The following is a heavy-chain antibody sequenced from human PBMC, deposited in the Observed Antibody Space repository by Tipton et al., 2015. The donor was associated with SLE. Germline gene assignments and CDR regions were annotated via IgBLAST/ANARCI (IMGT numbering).Heavy chain of an antibody. Sequence: TLSLTCAVYGGSFSGYYWSWIRQPPGKGLEWIGEINHSGSTNYNPSLKSRVTISVDTSKNQFSLKLSSVTAADTAVYYCARHWTSWAFDYWGQGTLVTVSS. CDR2: INHSGST. D-gene: IGHD3/OR15-3a*01. V-gene: IGHV4-34*01. CDR1: GGSFSGYY. J-gene: IGHJ4*02. CDR3: ARHWTSWAFDY.